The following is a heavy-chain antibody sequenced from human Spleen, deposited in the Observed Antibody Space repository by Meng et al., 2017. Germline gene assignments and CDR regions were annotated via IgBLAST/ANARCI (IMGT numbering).Heavy chain of an antibody. J-gene: IGHJ5*02. D-gene: IGHD6-19*01. V-gene: IGHV4-39*01. CDR2: IGHSGFT. CDR1: GGSISTSGSY. Sequence: QPQLQESGPGRVKPSEALSLTCSVSGGSISTSGSYWGWIRQPPGKGLEWIGSIGHSGFTYYPPSLKSRVTVSIDTSKSQFSLKLTSVTAADTAVYYCVRSSGWVRTGFDPWGQGTLVTVSS. CDR3: VRSSGWVRTGFDP.